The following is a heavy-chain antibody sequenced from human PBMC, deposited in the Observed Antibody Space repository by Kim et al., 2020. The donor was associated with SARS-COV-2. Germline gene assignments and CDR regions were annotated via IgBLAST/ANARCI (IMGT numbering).Heavy chain of an antibody. CDR3: AKSRYSSSSKYFQH. J-gene: IGHJ1*01. D-gene: IGHD6-13*01. Sequence: GGSLRLSCAASGFTFDDYAMHWVRQAPGKGLEWVSGISWNSGSIGYADSVKGRFTISRDNAKNSLYLQMNSLRAEDTALYYCAKSRYSSSSKYFQHWGQGTLVTVSS. CDR1: GFTFDDYA. V-gene: IGHV3-9*01. CDR2: ISWNSGSI.